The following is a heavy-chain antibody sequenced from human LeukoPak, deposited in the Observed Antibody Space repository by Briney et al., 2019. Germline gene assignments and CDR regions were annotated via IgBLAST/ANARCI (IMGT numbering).Heavy chain of an antibody. V-gene: IGHV4-4*09. CDR3: ARRVIAARLWYFDY. J-gene: IGHJ4*02. CDR2: IYTSGST. Sequence: ASETLSLTCTVSGGSISSYYWSWIRQPPGKGLEWIGYIYTSGSTNYNPSLKGRVTISVDTSKNQFSLKLSSVTAADTAVYYCARRVIAARLWYFDYWGQGTLVTVSS. CDR1: GGSISSYY. D-gene: IGHD6-6*01.